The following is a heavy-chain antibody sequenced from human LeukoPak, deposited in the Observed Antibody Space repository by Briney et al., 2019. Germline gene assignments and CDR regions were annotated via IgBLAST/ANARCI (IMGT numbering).Heavy chain of an antibody. D-gene: IGHD1-26*01. V-gene: IGHV4-4*07. CDR3: ARGLVGTTGEQNWFDP. CDR2: IHASGST. CDR1: AGSFSRYY. Sequence: SETLSLTYTVSAGSFSRYYWSWIRQPAGKGLEWIGRIHASGSTNYNPSLKSRVTISVDESQNQFSLKLTSVTAADAAVYYCARGLVGTTGEQNWFDPWGQGTLVTVPS. J-gene: IGHJ5*02.